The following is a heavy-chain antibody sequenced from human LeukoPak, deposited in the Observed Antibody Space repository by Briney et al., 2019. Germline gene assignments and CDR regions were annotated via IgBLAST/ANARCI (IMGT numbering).Heavy chain of an antibody. Sequence: ASVKVSCKASGYTFTSYDINWVRQATGQGLEWMGWMNPNSGNTGYAQKFQGRVTMTRNTSISTAYMELSSLRSEDTAVYYCARFWKITVYFDYWGQGTLVTVSS. V-gene: IGHV1-8*01. CDR3: ARFWKITVYFDY. D-gene: IGHD3-16*01. CDR2: MNPNSGNT. CDR1: GYTFTSYD. J-gene: IGHJ4*02.